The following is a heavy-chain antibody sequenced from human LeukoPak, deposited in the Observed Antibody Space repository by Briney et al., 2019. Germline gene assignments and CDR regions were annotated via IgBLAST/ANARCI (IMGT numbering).Heavy chain of an antibody. J-gene: IGHJ4*02. CDR1: GFTFSTYA. D-gene: IGHD4-11*01. CDR3: AKVGLSNNPQYYFDY. Sequence: QPGGSLRLSCAASGFTFSTYAMSWVRQAPGKGLEWVSTISGSGANTYYADSVRGRFTISRDNSKNTLYLQMNSLRAEDTAVYYCAKVGLSNNPQYYFDYWGQGTLVTVSS. V-gene: IGHV3-23*01. CDR2: ISGSGANT.